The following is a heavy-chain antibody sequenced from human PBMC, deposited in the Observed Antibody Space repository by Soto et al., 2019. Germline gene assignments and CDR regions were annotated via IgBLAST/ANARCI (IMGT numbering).Heavy chain of an antibody. CDR1: GGSISHSSYY. V-gene: IGHV4-39*01. CDR3: ARTGRARNGSRSYYKMEYYYYGMDV. CDR2: IYYSGST. Sequence: SETLSLTCTVSGGSISHSSYYWGWIRQPPGKGLEWIGSIYYSGSTYYNPSLKSRVTISVDTSKNQFSLKLSSVTAADTALYYCARTGRARNGSRSYYKMEYYYYGMDVWGQGTTVTVSS. J-gene: IGHJ6*02. D-gene: IGHD3-10*01.